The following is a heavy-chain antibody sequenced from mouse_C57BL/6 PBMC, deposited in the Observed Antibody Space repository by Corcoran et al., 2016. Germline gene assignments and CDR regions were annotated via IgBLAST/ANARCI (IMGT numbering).Heavy chain of an antibody. CDR2: INPNNGGT. V-gene: IGHV1-26*01. CDR3: ARYGGLDYDGPLAY. Sequence: EVQLQQSGPELVKPGASVKISCKASGYTFTDYYMNWVKQSHGKSLEWIGDINPNNGGTSYNQKFKGKATLTVDKSSSTAYMELRSLTSEDSAVYYCARYGGLDYDGPLAYWGQGTLVTVSA. CDR1: GYTFTDYY. J-gene: IGHJ3*01. D-gene: IGHD2-4*01.